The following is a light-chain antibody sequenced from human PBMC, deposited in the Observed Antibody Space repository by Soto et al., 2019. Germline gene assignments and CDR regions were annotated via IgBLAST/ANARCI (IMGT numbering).Light chain of an antibody. CDR3: AAWEDSLNGRGV. V-gene: IGLV1-44*01. CDR2: SNN. Sequence: QSVLTQPPSASGTPGQRVTISCSGSSSNIGSNTVNWYQQLPGTAPKLLIYSNNQRPSGVPDRFSGSRSGTSASLAISGLQSEDEGDYYCAAWEDSLNGRGVFGGGTKLTVL. J-gene: IGLJ3*02. CDR1: SSNIGSNT.